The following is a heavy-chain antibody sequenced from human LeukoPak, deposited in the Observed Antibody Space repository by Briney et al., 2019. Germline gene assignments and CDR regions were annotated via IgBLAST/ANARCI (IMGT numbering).Heavy chain of an antibody. V-gene: IGHV4-59*08. CDR3: ARGISPDY. Sequence: SETLSLTCTVSGGSISSYYWTWIRQPPGKGLEWIGYIYYSGSTNYNPSLKSRVTISVDASKNQFSLKLSSVTAADTAVYYCARGISPDYWGQGTLVTVSS. CDR2: IYYSGST. CDR1: GGSISSYY. J-gene: IGHJ4*02.